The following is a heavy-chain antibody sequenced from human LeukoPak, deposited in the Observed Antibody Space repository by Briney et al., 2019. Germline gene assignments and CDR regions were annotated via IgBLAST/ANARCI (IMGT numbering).Heavy chain of an antibody. CDR3: TRGRGGTIDRGYMDY. V-gene: IGHV1-2*02. Sequence: ASVKVSCKASGYIFTGYYMHWVRQAPGQGLEWMGWINPNSGGTNYVQKFQGRVTMTRDTSISTAYMEVSRLRSDDTAVYYCTRGRGGTIDRGYMDYWGQGTLVTVSS. D-gene: IGHD1-1*01. CDR1: GYIFTGYY. J-gene: IGHJ4*02. CDR2: INPNSGGT.